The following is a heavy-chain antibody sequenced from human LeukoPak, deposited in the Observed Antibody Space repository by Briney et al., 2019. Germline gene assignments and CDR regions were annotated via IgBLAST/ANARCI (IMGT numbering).Heavy chain of an antibody. CDR1: GFTFSSNT. CDR3: ARAQIEDC. Sequence: PGGSLRLSCAASGFTFSSNTMNWVRQAPGKGLEWVSSISSTGSYIYYADSVKGRFTISRDNAKNSLFLQMNSLRAEDTAVYYCARAQIEDCWGLGTLVTVSS. J-gene: IGHJ4*02. V-gene: IGHV3-21*01. CDR2: ISSTGSYI.